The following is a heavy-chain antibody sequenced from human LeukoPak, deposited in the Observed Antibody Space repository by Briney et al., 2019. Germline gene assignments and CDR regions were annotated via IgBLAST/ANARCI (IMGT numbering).Heavy chain of an antibody. J-gene: IGHJ6*04. CDR3: ARDATRGMIVDIAANYYLDV. V-gene: IGHV1-18*01. CDR2: TNTKNGDT. D-gene: IGHD3-22*01. Sequence: ASVKVSCKTSGYTFNTYGISWGRQAPGQGLEWMGWTNTKNGDTTYAQRLQGRLIMTTDTSTSTAYMELRSLRSDDTAVYYCARDATRGMIVDIAANYYLDVWGKGTPVTVSS. CDR1: GYTFNTYG.